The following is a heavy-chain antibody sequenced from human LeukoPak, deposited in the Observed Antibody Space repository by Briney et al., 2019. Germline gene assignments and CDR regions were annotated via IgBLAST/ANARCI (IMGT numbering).Heavy chain of an antibody. CDR3: VKGMDIAMVSAFDY. CDR1: GFTFSSYA. Sequence: GGSLRLSCSASGFTFSSYAMHWVRQAPGRGLEYVSAISSNGGSTYYADSVKGRFTISRDNSKNTLYLQMSSLRAEDTAVYYCVKGMDIAMVSAFDYWGQGTLVTVSS. CDR2: ISSNGGST. J-gene: IGHJ4*02. V-gene: IGHV3-64D*09. D-gene: IGHD5-18*01.